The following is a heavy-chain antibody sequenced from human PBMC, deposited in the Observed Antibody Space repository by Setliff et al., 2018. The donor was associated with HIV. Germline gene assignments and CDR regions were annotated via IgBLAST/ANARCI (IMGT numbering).Heavy chain of an antibody. Sequence: GGSLRLSCAASGFTFSDYYMGWVRQAPGKGLEWVSYISSSGSTIYYADSVKGRFIISRDNTKNSVYLQMNSLRAEDTAVYYCARIPYSDSLLDSWGQGTLVTVSS. J-gene: IGHJ4*02. V-gene: IGHV3-11*01. D-gene: IGHD4-17*01. CDR1: GFTFSDYY. CDR2: ISSSGSTI. CDR3: ARIPYSDSLLDS.